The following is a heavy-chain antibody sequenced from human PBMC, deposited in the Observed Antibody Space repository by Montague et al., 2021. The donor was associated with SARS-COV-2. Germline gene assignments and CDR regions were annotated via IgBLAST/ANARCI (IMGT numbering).Heavy chain of an antibody. D-gene: IGHD3-22*01. CDR3: ARGYYDSSGYYATVGVH. CDR1: GFTVSSNY. CDR2: IYSGGST. Sequence: SLRLSCPASGFTVSSNYMSWVRQAPGKGLEWVSVIYSGGSTYYADSVKGRFTISRDNSKNTLYLQMNSLRAEDTAVYYCARGYYDSSGYYATVGVHWGQGTLVTVSS. J-gene: IGHJ4*02. V-gene: IGHV3-66*01.